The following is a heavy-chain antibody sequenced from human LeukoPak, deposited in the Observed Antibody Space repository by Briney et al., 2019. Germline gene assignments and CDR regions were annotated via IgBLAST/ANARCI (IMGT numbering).Heavy chain of an antibody. CDR1: GGSISSDYYS. CDR2: IYTSGST. CDR3: ARSYSSSSVLSYYYFYMDV. V-gene: IGHV4-61*02. Sequence: TSETLSLTCTVSGGSISSDYYSWSWIRQPAGKGLEWIGRIYTSGSTNYNTSLKSRVTISVDTSKNHFSLELTSVTAADTAVYYCARSYSSSSVLSYYYFYMDVWGKGTTVTVSS. D-gene: IGHD6-13*01. J-gene: IGHJ6*03.